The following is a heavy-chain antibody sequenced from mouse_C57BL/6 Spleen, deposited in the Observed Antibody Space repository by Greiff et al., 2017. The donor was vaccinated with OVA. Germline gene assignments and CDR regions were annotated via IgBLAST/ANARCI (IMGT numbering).Heavy chain of an antibody. D-gene: IGHD1-1*01. V-gene: IGHV1-52*01. CDR1: GYTFTSYW. J-gene: IGHJ2*01. CDR2: IDPSDSET. CDR3: ARMSGSNFDY. Sequence: QVQLQQPGAELVRPGSSVKLSCKASGYTFTSYWMHWVNQRPIQGLEWIGNIDPSDSETHYNQKFKDKATLTVDKSSSTAYMQLSSLTSEDSAVYYCARMSGSNFDYWGQGTTLTVSS.